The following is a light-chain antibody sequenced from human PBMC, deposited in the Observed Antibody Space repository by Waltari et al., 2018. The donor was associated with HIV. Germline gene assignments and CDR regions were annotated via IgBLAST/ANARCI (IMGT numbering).Light chain of an antibody. CDR3: ATWDHELDSWV. CDR2: NSN. V-gene: IGLV1-44*01. Sequence: QSVLTQPPSAPGTPGQRIILSCSGSSSNIGSDAVYWDQQFPGTAPKLLIFNSNQRPSGVPDRFSAAKSGTSASLDISGLQADDEADYYCATWDHELDSWVFGGGTKLTVL. J-gene: IGLJ3*02. CDR1: SSNIGSDA.